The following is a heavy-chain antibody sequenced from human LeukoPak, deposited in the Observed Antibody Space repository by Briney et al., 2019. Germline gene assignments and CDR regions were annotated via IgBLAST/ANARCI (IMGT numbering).Heavy chain of an antibody. J-gene: IGHJ4*02. CDR3: ATGTIAVAGFDY. CDR1: GYSISSGYY. V-gene: IGHV4-38-2*02. Sequence: SETLSLTCTVSGYSISSGYYWDWIRQPPGKGLEWIGSIYHSGSTYYNPSLKSRVTISVDTSKNQFSLKLSSVTAADTAVYYCATGTIAVAGFDYWGQGTLVTVSS. CDR2: IYHSGST. D-gene: IGHD6-19*01.